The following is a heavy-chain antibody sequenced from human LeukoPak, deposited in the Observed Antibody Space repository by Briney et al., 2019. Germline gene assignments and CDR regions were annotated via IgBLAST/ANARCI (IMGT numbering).Heavy chain of an antibody. D-gene: IGHD6-13*01. CDR2: IYYSGST. Sequence: SETLSLTCTVSGGSISSSSYYWGWIRQPPGKGLEWIGSIYYSGSTYYNPSLKSRVTISVDRSKNQFSLKLSSVTAADTAVYYCATIAAAGRGWFDPWGQGTLVTVSS. CDR3: ATIAAAGRGWFDP. J-gene: IGHJ5*02. V-gene: IGHV4-39*07. CDR1: GGSISSSSYY.